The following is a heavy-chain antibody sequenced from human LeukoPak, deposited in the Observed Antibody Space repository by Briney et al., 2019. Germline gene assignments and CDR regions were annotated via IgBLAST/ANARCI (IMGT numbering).Heavy chain of an antibody. J-gene: IGHJ3*02. CDR1: NGSFSNHF. CDR3: ASGVAVDPDTFDI. D-gene: IGHD6-19*01. CDR2: ISYSGSA. V-gene: IGHV4-59*08. Sequence: SETLSLTCTVSNGSFSNHFWSWIRQPPGKGLERIGYISYSGSAHYDPSLKSRVTISVDTSKNQFSLKLSSVTAADTAVYYCASGVAVDPDTFDIWGLGTLVTVSS.